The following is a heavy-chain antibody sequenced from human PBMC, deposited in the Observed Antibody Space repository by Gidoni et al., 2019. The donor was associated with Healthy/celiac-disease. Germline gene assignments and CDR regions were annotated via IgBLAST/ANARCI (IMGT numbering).Heavy chain of an antibody. V-gene: IGHV3-23*01. Sequence: EVQLLESGGGLVQPGGSLRLSCAASGFTFSSYAMSWVRQAPGKGLEWVSAISGSGGSTYYADSVKGRFTISRDNSKNTLYLQMNSLRAEDTAVYYCASYSWGEQTSDYWGQGTLVTVSS. CDR1: GFTFSSYA. J-gene: IGHJ4*02. CDR2: ISGSGGST. CDR3: ASYSWGEQTSDY. D-gene: IGHD2-15*01.